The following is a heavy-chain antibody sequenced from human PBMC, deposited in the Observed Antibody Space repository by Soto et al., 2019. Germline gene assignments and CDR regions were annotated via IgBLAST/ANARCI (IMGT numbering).Heavy chain of an antibody. CDR3: ARLYCSSTSCYRGAFDI. Sequence: ASVKGSCKASGCTFTGYYMHWVRQAPGQGLEWMGWINPNSAGTNYAQKFQGWVTMTRDTSISTAYMELSRLRSDDTAVYYCARLYCSSTSCYRGAFDIWGQGTMVTVSS. CDR2: INPNSAGT. CDR1: GCTFTGYY. V-gene: IGHV1-2*04. D-gene: IGHD2-2*02. J-gene: IGHJ3*02.